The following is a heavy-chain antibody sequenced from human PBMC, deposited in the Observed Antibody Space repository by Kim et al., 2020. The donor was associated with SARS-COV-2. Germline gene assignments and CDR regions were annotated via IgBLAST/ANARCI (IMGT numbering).Heavy chain of an antibody. CDR1: GYTFTSYG. CDR3: AIVGGHINRYSGSYDY. D-gene: IGHD1-26*01. J-gene: IGHJ4*02. Sequence: ASVKVSCKASGYTFTSYGISWVRQAPGQGLEWMGWISAYNGNTNYAQKLQGRVTMTTDTSTSTAYMELRSLRSDDTAVYYCAIVGGHINRYSGSYDYWGQGTLVTVSS. CDR2: ISAYNGNT. V-gene: IGHV1-18*04.